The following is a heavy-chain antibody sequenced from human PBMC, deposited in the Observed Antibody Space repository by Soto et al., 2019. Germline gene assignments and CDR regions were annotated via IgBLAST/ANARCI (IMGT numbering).Heavy chain of an antibody. Sequence: PGGSLRLSCAASGFTFSSYGMHWVRQAPGKGLEWVAVIWYDGSNKYYADSVKGRFTISRDNSKNTLYLQMNSLRAEDTAVYYCARDPHDYNWNYLPRYAFAIWGQGTMVTVSS. J-gene: IGHJ3*02. D-gene: IGHD1-7*01. CDR1: GFTFSSYG. V-gene: IGHV3-33*01. CDR2: IWYDGSNK. CDR3: ARDPHDYNWNYLPRYAFAI.